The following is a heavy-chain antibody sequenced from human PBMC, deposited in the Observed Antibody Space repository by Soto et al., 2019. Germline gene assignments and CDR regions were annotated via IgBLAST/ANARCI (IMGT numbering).Heavy chain of an antibody. CDR3: ARGVDYYATSGYFSFDS. Sequence: PSETLSLTSNLSGGSLHNFYWLWIRQPPGKGLEWGGHVHYRGSTNYSPSLNSRATISLDTSKNQLSLKLRSVTAADTAMYFCARGVDYYATSGYFSFDSWGQGIPVT. CDR2: VHYRGST. D-gene: IGHD3-16*01. J-gene: IGHJ4*02. V-gene: IGHV4-59*01. CDR1: GGSLHNFY.